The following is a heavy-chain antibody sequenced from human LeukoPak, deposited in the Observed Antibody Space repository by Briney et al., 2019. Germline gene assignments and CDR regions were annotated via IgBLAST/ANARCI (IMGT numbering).Heavy chain of an antibody. CDR2: IIPIFGTA. V-gene: IGHV1-69*13. Sequence: SVKVSCKASGGTFSSYAISWVRQAPGQGLEWMGGIIPIFGTANYAQKFQGRVTITADESTSTAYMELSSLRSEDTAVYYCARVRGSARHYFDYWGQGTLVTVSS. CDR3: ARVRGSARHYFDY. CDR1: GGTFSSYA. D-gene: IGHD1-26*01. J-gene: IGHJ4*02.